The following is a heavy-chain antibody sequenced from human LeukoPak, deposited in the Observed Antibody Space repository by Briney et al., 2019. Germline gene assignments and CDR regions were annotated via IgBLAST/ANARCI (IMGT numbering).Heavy chain of an antibody. J-gene: IGHJ4*02. CDR1: GFTFSSYA. CDR2: ISGSGGST. D-gene: IGHD2-15*01. V-gene: IGHV3-23*01. CDR3: AKDHPRYCSGGSCYFGY. Sequence: QSGGSLRLSCAASGFTFSSYAMSWVRQAPGKGLEWVSAISGSGGSTYYADSVKGRFTISRDNSKNTLYLQMNSLRAEDTAVYYCAKDHPRYCSGGSCYFGYWGQGTLVTVSS.